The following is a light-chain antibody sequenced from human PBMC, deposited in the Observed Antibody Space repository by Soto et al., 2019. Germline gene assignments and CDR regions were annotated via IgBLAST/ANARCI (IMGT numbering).Light chain of an antibody. V-gene: IGKV3-15*01. Sequence: EIVMTQSPATLSMSPGERATLSCRASQSIRTNLAWYQQKPGQAPRLLIYGASTRATGIPARFSGSGSGTEFTLTINSLQSEDFAFYYCQHYNNWPGFGQGTKLEIK. CDR3: QHYNNWPG. J-gene: IGKJ2*01. CDR1: QSIRTN. CDR2: GAS.